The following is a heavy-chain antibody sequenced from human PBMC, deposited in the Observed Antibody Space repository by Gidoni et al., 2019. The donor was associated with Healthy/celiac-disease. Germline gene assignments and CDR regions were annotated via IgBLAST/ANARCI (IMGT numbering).Heavy chain of an antibody. CDR2: IYTSGST. CDR3: ARGLGYSSGWAIDY. J-gene: IGHJ4*02. Sequence: GKGLEWIGRIYTSGSTNYNPSLKSRVTISVDSSKNQFSLKLSSVTAADTAVYYCARGLGYSSGWAIDYWGQGTLVTVSS. V-gene: IGHV4-61*02. D-gene: IGHD6-19*01.